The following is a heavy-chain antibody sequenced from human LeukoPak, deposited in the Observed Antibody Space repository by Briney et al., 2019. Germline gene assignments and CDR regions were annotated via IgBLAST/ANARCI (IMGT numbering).Heavy chain of an antibody. D-gene: IGHD3-10*01. CDR2: IRYDGSNK. CDR3: AKIPFTTMVRGVPRPPFDY. V-gene: IGHV3-30*02. CDR1: GFTFSSYG. J-gene: IGHJ4*02. Sequence: GGSLRLSCAASGFTFSSYGMHWVRQAPGKGLEWVAFIRYDGSNKDYADSVKGRFTISRDNSKNTLYLQMNSLRAEDTAVYYCAKIPFTTMVRGVPRPPFDYWGQGTLVTVSS.